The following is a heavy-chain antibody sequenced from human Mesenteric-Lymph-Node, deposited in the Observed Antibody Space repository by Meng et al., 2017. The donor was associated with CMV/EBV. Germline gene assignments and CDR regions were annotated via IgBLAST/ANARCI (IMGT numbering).Heavy chain of an antibody. J-gene: IGHJ4*02. V-gene: IGHV3-15*01. Sequence: SGFTFRSAFMTWVRQAPGKGLEWVGRLKSKTDGGTTDYVAPVKGRFTISRDDSKNTLYLQMNSLKTEDTAVYYCATGVDYSSSLVGYWGQGTLVTVSS. CDR1: GFTFRSAF. D-gene: IGHD6-6*01. CDR3: ATGVDYSSSLVGY. CDR2: LKSKTDGGTT.